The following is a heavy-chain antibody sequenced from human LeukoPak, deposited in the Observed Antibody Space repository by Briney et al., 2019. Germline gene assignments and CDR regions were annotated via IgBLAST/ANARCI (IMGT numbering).Heavy chain of an antibody. CDR1: GFTFSSYE. CDR3: ARDSEYDILTGQGINFDY. D-gene: IGHD3-9*01. V-gene: IGHV3-48*03. J-gene: IGHJ4*02. Sequence: GGSLRLSCAASGFTFSSYEMNWVRQAPGKGLEWVSYISSSGSTIYYADSVKGRFTISRDNAKNSLYLQMNSLGAEDTAVYYCARDSEYDILTGQGINFDYWGQGTLVTVSS. CDR2: ISSSGSTI.